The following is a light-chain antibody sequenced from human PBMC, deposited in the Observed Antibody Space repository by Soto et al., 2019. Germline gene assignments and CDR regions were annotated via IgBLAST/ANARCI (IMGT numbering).Light chain of an antibody. CDR2: DVS. Sequence: QSALTQPRSVSGSPGQSVTISCTGTSSDVGGYNLVSWYQQHPGKAPKLMIYDVSKRPSGVPDRFSGSKSGNTASLTISGLQAEDEADYSCYSYAGSYTFYVFGTGTRSPS. J-gene: IGLJ1*01. V-gene: IGLV2-11*01. CDR1: SSDVGGYNL. CDR3: YSYAGSYTFYV.